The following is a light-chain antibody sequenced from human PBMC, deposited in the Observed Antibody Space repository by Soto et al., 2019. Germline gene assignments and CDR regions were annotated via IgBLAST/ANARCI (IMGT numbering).Light chain of an antibody. CDR2: GAS. CDR3: QQGDGSTRLT. J-gene: IGKJ4*01. V-gene: IGKV3-20*01. Sequence: EIVLTQSPGTLSLSPGERATLSCRASQSVSSSYLAWYQQKPGQAPRLLIYGASSRATVIPDRFSGSGSGTHFPLTISRLEPEDFAVYYCQQGDGSTRLTCGGGTKLEIK. CDR1: QSVSSSY.